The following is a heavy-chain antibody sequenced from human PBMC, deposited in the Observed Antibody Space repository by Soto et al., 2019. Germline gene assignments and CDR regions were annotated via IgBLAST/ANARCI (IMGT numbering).Heavy chain of an antibody. D-gene: IGHD1-1*01. V-gene: IGHV3-23*01. CDR2: ISGSGGST. CDR1: GFTFSSYA. Sequence: GGSLRLSCAASGFTFSSYAMSWVRQAPGKGLEWVSAISGSGGSTYYADSVKGRFTISRDNSKNTLYLQMNSLRAEDTAVYYCAKDPRSERDYYYYYGMDVWGQGTTVTVSS. CDR3: AKDPRSERDYYYYYGMDV. J-gene: IGHJ6*02.